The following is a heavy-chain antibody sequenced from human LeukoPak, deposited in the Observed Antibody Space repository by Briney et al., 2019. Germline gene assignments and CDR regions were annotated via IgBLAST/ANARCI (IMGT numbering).Heavy chain of an antibody. J-gene: IGHJ4*02. CDR2: TWYDGINK. V-gene: IGHV3-33*01. D-gene: IGHD2-2*01. CDR3: VSRCHSASCERFVDY. Sequence: AGGSLRLSCAASGFTFSSFGMHWVRQAPGKGLEWVALTWYDGINKYYADSVKGRFTISRDNPKSTLYLEMNSLRAEDTAVYYCVSRCHSASCERFVDYWGQGTLVTVSS. CDR1: GFTFSSFG.